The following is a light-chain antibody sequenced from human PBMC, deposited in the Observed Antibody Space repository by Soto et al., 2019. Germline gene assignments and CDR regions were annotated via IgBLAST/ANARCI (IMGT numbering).Light chain of an antibody. CDR1: RALSSY. CDR2: FAS. J-gene: IGKJ1*01. Sequence: DIQLTQSPSFLLALDGAGVTIPCRAGRALSSYLAWYQQRQGKFPGFLTHFASTLQSGVPSRLGATGSGTTFTLTISSLQPEDIATYYCQQLNRFPRTFGQGTKVEV. V-gene: IGKV1-9*01. CDR3: QQLNRFPRT.